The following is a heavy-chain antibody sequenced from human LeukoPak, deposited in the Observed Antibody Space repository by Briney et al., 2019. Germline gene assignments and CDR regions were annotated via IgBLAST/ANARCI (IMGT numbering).Heavy chain of an antibody. V-gene: IGHV4-61*02. CDR3: AREGGY. J-gene: IGHJ4*02. CDR1: GGSISSSTYY. CDR2: IYTSGST. Sequence: QSSETLSLTCTVSGGSISSSTYYWGWIRQPPGKGLEWIGRIYTSGSTNYNPSLKSRVTISVDTSKNQFSLKLSSVTAADTAVYYCAREGGYWGQGTLVTVSS. D-gene: IGHD3-16*01.